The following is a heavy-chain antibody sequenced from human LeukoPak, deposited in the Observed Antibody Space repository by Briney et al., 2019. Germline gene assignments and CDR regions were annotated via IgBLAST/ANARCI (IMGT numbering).Heavy chain of an antibody. D-gene: IGHD1-7*01. CDR3: AREDDWNYEDY. Sequence: GGSLRLSCAASGFTFSSYSMNWVRQAPGKGLEWVSSISSSSSYIYYADSVKGRFTISRDNAKNSLYLQMNSLRAEDTAIYYCAREDDWNYEDYWGQGTLVTVPS. V-gene: IGHV3-21*01. CDR1: GFTFSSYS. CDR2: ISSSSSYI. J-gene: IGHJ4*02.